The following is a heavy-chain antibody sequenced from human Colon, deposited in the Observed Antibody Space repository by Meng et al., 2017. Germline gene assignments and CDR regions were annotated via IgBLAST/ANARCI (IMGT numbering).Heavy chain of an antibody. CDR1: GFTFSNYG. D-gene: IGHD6-19*01. CDR3: ARDSSGLISAFDY. V-gene: IGHV3-33*01. J-gene: IGHJ4*02. Sequence: GGSLRLSCAASGFTFSNYGMHWVRRAPGKGLEWVAIMWYDGSNRYYADSVKGRFTISRDNSKNTLSLQMNSLKAEDTAVYYCARDSSGLISAFDYWGQGTLVTVSS. CDR2: MWYDGSNR.